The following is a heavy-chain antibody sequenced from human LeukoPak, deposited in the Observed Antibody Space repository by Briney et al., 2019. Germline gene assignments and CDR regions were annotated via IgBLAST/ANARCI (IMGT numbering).Heavy chain of an antibody. Sequence: GGSPRLSCAASGFPFSSYWMSWVRQAPGKGLEWVANIKKDGSDKHYVDSVKGRFTISRDNAKNSLYLQMNSLRAEDTAVYYCARVPGTSNYYGSGSPDYWGQGTLVTVSS. CDR1: GFPFSSYW. CDR2: IKKDGSDK. CDR3: ARVPGTSNYYGSGSPDY. D-gene: IGHD3-10*01. V-gene: IGHV3-7*04. J-gene: IGHJ4*02.